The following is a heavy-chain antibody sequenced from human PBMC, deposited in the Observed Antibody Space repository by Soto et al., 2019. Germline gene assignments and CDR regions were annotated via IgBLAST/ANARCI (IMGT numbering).Heavy chain of an antibody. CDR3: TDMRGQWLPRD. CDR1: GGSISSYY. V-gene: IGHV4-59*08. J-gene: IGHJ4*02. D-gene: IGHD6-19*01. Sequence: PSETLSLTCSVSGGSISSYYWSWIRQPPGKGLEWIGYIYYSGSTNYNPSLKSRVTISVDRSKNQFSLKLSSVTAADTAVYYCTDMRGQWLPRDWGRGIMVTVSS. CDR2: IYYSGST.